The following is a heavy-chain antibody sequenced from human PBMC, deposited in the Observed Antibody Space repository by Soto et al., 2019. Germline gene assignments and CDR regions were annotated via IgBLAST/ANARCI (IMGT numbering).Heavy chain of an antibody. V-gene: IGHV3-64D*08. D-gene: IGHD6-13*01. CDR3: VKDRPATNGYSSSFDWFDP. J-gene: IGHJ5*02. CDR2: ISSNGGST. CDR1: GFTFSSYA. Sequence: GGSLRLSCSASGFTFSSYAMHWVRQAPGKGLEYVSAISSNGGSTYYADSVKGRFTISRDNSKNTLYLQMSSLRAEDTAVYYCVKDRPATNGYSSSFDWFDPWGQGTLVTSPQ.